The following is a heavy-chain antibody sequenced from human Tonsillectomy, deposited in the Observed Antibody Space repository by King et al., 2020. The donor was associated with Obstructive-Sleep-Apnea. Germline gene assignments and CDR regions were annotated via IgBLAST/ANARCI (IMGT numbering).Heavy chain of an antibody. V-gene: IGHV4-34*01. D-gene: IGHD3-22*01. CDR1: CGSFSGYF. Sequence: VQLQQWGAGLLKPSETLSLTCAVYCGSFSGYFWSWIRQPPGKGLECIGEINPNVSTNYNPSLKSRVTISVDTTKNQFSLKLSSVTAADTAVYYCARGTYYYDSSPYSYYFDYWGQGTLVTVSS. CDR3: ARGTYYYDSSPYSYYFDY. J-gene: IGHJ4*02. CDR2: INPNVST.